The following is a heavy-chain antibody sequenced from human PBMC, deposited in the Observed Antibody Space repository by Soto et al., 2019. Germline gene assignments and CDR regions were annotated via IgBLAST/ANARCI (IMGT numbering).Heavy chain of an antibody. J-gene: IGHJ5*02. CDR2: ISGSGGST. CDR3: AKRDYYDSSGSDRFDP. V-gene: IGHV3-23*01. Sequence: PGGSLRLSCAASGFTFSSYAMSWVRQAPGKGLEWVSAISGSGGSTYYADSVKGRFTISRDNSKNTLYLQMNSLRAEDTAVYYCAKRDYYDSSGSDRFDPWGQGTLVTVSS. CDR1: GFTFSSYA. D-gene: IGHD3-22*01.